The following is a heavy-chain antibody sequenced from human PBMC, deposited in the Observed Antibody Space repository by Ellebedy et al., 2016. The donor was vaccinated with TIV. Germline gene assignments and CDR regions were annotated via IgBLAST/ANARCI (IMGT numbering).Heavy chain of an antibody. V-gene: IGHV3-33*01. CDR2: IWSDGSYK. CDR1: GFTFSSYG. J-gene: IGHJ3*02. Sequence: PGGSLRLSCAASGFTFSSYGMHWVRQAPGKGLEWVAVIWSDGSYKYYADSVKGRFTISRDNSKNTLYLQMNSLRAEDTAVYYCARDAVRLATEAFDIWGQGTMVTVSS. CDR3: ARDAVRLATEAFDI. D-gene: IGHD6-19*01.